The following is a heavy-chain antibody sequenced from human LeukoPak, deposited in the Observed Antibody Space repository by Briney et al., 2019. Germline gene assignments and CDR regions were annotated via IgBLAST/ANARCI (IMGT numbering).Heavy chain of an antibody. Sequence: GGSLRLSCAASGFTFSTYAMTWVRQAPGKGLEWVSGINSNGDEIYYADSVRGRFTISRDNSNNALYLQMDSLRTEDTAVYYCANWIGSSSRDYWGQGTLVTVSS. V-gene: IGHV3-23*01. CDR3: ANWIGSSSRDY. CDR1: GFTFSTYA. J-gene: IGHJ4*02. CDR2: INSNGDEI. D-gene: IGHD6-6*01.